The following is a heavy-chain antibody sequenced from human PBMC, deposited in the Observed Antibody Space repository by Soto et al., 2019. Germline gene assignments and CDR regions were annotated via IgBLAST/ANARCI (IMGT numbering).Heavy chain of an antibody. CDR1: GGSSSSGNYY. J-gene: IGHJ6*02. Sequence: QVQLQESGPGLVKPSRTLSLTCTVSGGSSSSGNYYWSWIRQPPGQGLEWIGYIFYSGTTYYNPSLKSRVTISLDTSGNQFSLKLSSVTAADTAVYYCARDLHITETTLNYYYYAMDVWGQGTTVTVSS. CDR2: IFYSGTT. V-gene: IGHV4-30-4*01. D-gene: IGHD1-20*01. CDR3: ARDLHITETTLNYYYYAMDV.